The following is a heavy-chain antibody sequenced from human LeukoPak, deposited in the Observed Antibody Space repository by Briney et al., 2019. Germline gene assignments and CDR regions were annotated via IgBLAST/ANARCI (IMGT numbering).Heavy chain of an antibody. CDR1: GFTFSGSA. CDR2: IRSKPNSYAT. Sequence: PGGSLRLSCAASGFTFSGSAMHWVRQASGKGLEWLGRIRSKPNSYATAYAASVKGRFTLSRDDSKNTAYLQMDSLKIEDTAVYYCSSHCSSTNSYLFYWGQGTLVTVSS. CDR3: SSHCSSTNSYLFY. D-gene: IGHD2-2*01. V-gene: IGHV3-73*01. J-gene: IGHJ4*02.